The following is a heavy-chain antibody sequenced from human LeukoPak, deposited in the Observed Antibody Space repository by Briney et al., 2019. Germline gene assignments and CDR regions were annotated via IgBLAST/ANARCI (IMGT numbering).Heavy chain of an antibody. CDR2: INPNSGGT. J-gene: IGHJ3*02. V-gene: IGHV1-2*02. Sequence: ASVKVSCKASGYTSTGYYMHWVRQAPGQGLEWMGWINPNSGGTNYAQKFQGRVTMTRDTSISTAYMELSRLRSDDTAVYYCAVGFAGSWYVAFDIWGQGTMVTVSS. CDR1: GYTSTGYY. D-gene: IGHD6-13*01. CDR3: AVGFAGSWYVAFDI.